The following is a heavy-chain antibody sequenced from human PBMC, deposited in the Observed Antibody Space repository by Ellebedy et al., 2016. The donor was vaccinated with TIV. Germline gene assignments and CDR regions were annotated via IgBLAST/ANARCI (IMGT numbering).Heavy chain of an antibody. CDR3: ARQNILPSLYYYYGMDV. J-gene: IGHJ6*02. Sequence: MPSETLSLTCTVSGGSISSSSYYWVWIRQPPGKGLEWIGSIYYSGSTYYNPSLKSRITISVDTSKNQFSLKLSSVTAADTAVYYCARQNILPSLYYYYGMDVWGQGTTVTVSS. D-gene: IGHD1-26*01. V-gene: IGHV4-39*01. CDR1: GGSISSSSYY. CDR2: IYYSGST.